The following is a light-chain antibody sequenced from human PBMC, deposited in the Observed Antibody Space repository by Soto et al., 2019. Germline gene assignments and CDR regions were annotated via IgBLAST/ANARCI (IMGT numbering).Light chain of an antibody. J-gene: IGKJ4*01. Sequence: EIVLTQSPATLSLSPGERATLSCTTSQSVGSFLAWYQQKPGQAPRLLIYDASNRATGIPARFSGSGSGTDFTITISSLEFEDAAIYYCQQSSNWLAFGGGTKVEI. CDR3: QQSSNWLA. CDR2: DAS. CDR1: QSVGSF. V-gene: IGKV3-11*01.